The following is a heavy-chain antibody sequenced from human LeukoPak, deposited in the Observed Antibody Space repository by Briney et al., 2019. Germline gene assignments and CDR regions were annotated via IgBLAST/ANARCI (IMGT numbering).Heavy chain of an antibody. D-gene: IGHD6-13*01. CDR1: GGSISSGSYY. J-gene: IGHJ2*01. Sequence: SETLSLTCTVSGGSISSGSYYWSWIRQPAGKGLEWIGRIYTSGSTNYNPSLKSRVTISVDTSKNQFSLKLTSVTAADTAVYYCARVSSSWYQDWYFDRWGRGTRVTVSS. CDR3: ARVSSSWYQDWYFDR. CDR2: IYTSGST. V-gene: IGHV4-61*02.